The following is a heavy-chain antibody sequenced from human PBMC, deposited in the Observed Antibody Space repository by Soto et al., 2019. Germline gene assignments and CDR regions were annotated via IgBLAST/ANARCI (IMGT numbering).Heavy chain of an antibody. CDR1: GFAFHNYE. CDR2: INSGASRK. V-gene: IGHV3-48*03. D-gene: IGHD5-12*01. J-gene: IGHJ3*02. CDR3: TKEKSVMYSRYDAFDI. Sequence: PGGSLSLSCAASGFAFHNYEMNWVRQAPGKGLEWVANINSGASRKLYTDSVKGRFAISRDDVKNVLYLEMNSLRAEDTAVYYCTKEKSVMYSRYDAFDIWGQGTMVTV.